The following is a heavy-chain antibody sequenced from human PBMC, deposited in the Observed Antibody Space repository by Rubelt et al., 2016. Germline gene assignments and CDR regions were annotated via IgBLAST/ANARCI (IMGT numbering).Heavy chain of an antibody. V-gene: IGHV4-39*01. CDR3: ARHSHDGSSTSCGLNWFDP. CDR1: GGSISSSSYY. D-gene: IGHD2-2*01. Sequence: QLQLQESGPGLVKPSETLSLTCTVSGGSISSSSYYWGWIRQPPGKGLEWIGSLYYSGSTYYNPSLKSRVTISVDPSKIQFSLKLSPGTAADTAVYYCARHSHDGSSTSCGLNWFDPWGQGTLVTVSS. J-gene: IGHJ5*02. CDR2: LYYSGST.